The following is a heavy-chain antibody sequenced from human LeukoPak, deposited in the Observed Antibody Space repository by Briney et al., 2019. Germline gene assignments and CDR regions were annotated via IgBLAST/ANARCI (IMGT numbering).Heavy chain of an antibody. D-gene: IGHD5-18*01. CDR3: ARDRGYTYGHPFDY. V-gene: IGHV3-33*01. Sequence: QAGGSLRLSCAASGFTFSTYVMHWVRQAPGKGLEWVALIWHDGSNKYYADSVKDRFTISRDNSKNTLYLQMNSLRAEDTAVYYCARDRGYTYGHPFDYWGQGTLVTVSS. CDR1: GFTFSTYV. CDR2: IWHDGSNK. J-gene: IGHJ4*02.